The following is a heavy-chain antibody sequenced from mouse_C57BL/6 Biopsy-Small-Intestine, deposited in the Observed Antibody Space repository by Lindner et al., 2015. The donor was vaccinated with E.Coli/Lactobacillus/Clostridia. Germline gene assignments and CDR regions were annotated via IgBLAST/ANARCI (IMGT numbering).Heavy chain of an antibody. J-gene: IGHJ1*01. CDR3: ARGNLWYFDV. CDR1: GYTFTSYV. CDR2: INPYNDGT. V-gene: IGHV1-14*01. Sequence: VQLQESGPDLVKPGAAVKMSCKASGYTFTSYVIHWVKQRPGQGLEWIGNINPYNDGTKYNEKFKGKATLTSDKSSSTAYMELSSLTSEDSAVFFCARGNLWYFDVWGAGTTVTVSS.